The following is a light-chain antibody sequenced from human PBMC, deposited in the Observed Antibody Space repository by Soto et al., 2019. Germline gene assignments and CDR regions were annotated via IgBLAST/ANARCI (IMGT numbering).Light chain of an antibody. CDR2: DVS. CDR3: SSYTSSSTRV. J-gene: IGLJ1*01. CDR1: SSDVGGYNS. Sequence: QSALTQPASVSGCPGRSITISCTGTSSDVGGYNSVSWYQQHPGKAPKLMIYDVSNRPSGVSNRFSGSKSGNTASLTISGLQAEDEADYYCSSYTSSSTRVFGTGTKVTVL. V-gene: IGLV2-14*01.